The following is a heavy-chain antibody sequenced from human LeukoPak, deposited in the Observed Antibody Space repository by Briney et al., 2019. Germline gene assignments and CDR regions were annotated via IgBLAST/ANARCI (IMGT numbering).Heavy chain of an antibody. CDR1: GFTFSNYA. D-gene: IGHD1-26*01. J-gene: IGHJ4*02. V-gene: IGHV3-23*01. CDR2: ISGSGDST. CDR3: ARGIFDGGAPEWELLDY. Sequence: PGGSLRLSCAASGFTFSNYAMSWVRQAPGKGLEWVSAISGSGDSTYYADSVKGRFTISRDNSKNTLYLQMNSLRSDDTAVYYCARGIFDGGAPEWELLDYWGQGTLVTVSS.